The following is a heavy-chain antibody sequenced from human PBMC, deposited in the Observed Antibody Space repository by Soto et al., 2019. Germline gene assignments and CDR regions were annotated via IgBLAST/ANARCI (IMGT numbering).Heavy chain of an antibody. CDR1: GYTFTSYD. D-gene: IGHD3-10*01. CDR2: MNPNSGNT. J-gene: IGHJ6*02. CDR3: ARHTMVRRAFDDYYGMDV. V-gene: IGHV1-8*01. Sequence: QVQLVQSGAEVKKPGASVKVSCKASGYTFTSYDINWVRQATGQGLEGMGGMNPNSGNTGYAQKLQGRVTMTRNTSISTAYIELSSLRSEDKDVYYCARHTMVRRAFDDYYGMDVWGQGTTVTVSS.